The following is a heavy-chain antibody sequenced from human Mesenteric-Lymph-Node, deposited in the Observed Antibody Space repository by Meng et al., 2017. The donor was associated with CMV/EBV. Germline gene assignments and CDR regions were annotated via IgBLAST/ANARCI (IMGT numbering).Heavy chain of an antibody. CDR1: GYTFTGYY. V-gene: IGHV1-2*02. J-gene: IGHJ5*02. Sequence: ASVKVSCKASGYTFTGYYMHWVRQAPGQGLEWMGWINPNSGGTNYAQKFQGRVTMTRDTSISTAYMELSRLRSDDTAVYYCARGYGSSWYRPYNWFDPWGQGTLVTVSS. D-gene: IGHD6-13*01. CDR3: ARGYGSSWYRPYNWFDP. CDR2: INPNSGGT.